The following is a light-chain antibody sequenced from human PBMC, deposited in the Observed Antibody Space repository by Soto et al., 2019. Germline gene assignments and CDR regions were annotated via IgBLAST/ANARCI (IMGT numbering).Light chain of an antibody. CDR3: SSYAGSYTWI. Sequence: QSVLTQPASVSGSPGQSITMSCTGTSSDVGGYDYVSWYQQHPGEVPKLIIFEVSSRPAWISNRFSASKSGNTASLTISGLQAEDEAEYFCSSYAGSYTWIFGSGTKVTVL. CDR2: EVS. V-gene: IGLV2-14*01. J-gene: IGLJ1*01. CDR1: SSDVGGYDY.